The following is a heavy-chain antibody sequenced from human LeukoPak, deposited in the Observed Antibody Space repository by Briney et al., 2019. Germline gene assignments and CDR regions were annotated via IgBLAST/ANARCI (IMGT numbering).Heavy chain of an antibody. CDR2: ISSSGSTI. D-gene: IGHD3-22*01. Sequence: GGSLRLSCAASGFTFSDYYMSWIRQAPGKGLEWASYISSSGSTIDYADSVKGRLTISRDNAKNSLYLQMNSLRAEDTAVYYCARTYYYGSGGYYYWGQGTLVTVSS. J-gene: IGHJ4*02. V-gene: IGHV3-11*04. CDR1: GFTFSDYY. CDR3: ARTYYYGSGGYYY.